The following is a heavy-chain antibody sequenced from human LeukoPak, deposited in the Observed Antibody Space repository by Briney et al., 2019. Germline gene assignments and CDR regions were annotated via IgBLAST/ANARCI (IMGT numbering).Heavy chain of an antibody. CDR1: GFTFSNYA. J-gene: IGHJ4*02. V-gene: IGHV3-30*18. CDR2: ISYDGSTK. D-gene: IGHD3-10*01. CDR3: AKDLHYYGPGSSPQY. Sequence: PGGSLRLSCEASGFTFSNYAMHWVRRAPGKGLEWVALISYDGSTKHYADSVKGRFTISRDNSKNTLSLQISSLRSEDTAVYYCAKDLHYYGPGSSPQYWGQGTLVTVSS.